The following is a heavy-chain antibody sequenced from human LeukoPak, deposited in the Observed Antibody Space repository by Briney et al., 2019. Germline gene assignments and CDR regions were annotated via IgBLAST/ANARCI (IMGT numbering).Heavy chain of an antibody. Sequence: HAGGSLRLSCAASGFTFSSFGMSWVRQAPGKGLEWVSAISGSGGRTYDTDSVKGRFTISRDNSKNTLYLQMNSLRAEDTAVYYCAKAGRGGAITMIRGVKGDYYYMDVWGKGTTVSISS. CDR1: GFTFSSFG. V-gene: IGHV3-23*01. J-gene: IGHJ6*03. CDR2: ISGSGGRT. CDR3: AKAGRGGAITMIRGVKGDYYYMDV. D-gene: IGHD3-10*01.